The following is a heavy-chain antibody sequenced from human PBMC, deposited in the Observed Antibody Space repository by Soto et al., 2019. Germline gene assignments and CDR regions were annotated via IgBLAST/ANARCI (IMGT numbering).Heavy chain of an antibody. CDR2: INSDGSSA. V-gene: IGHV3-74*01. CDR3: ARTVAAAGTGGYFDY. D-gene: IGHD6-13*01. CDR1: GFTFSSYW. Sequence: PGGSLRLSCEPSGFTFSSYWMHWVRQAPGKGLVWVSRINSDGSSASYADSVMGRFTISRDNAKNTLYLQLNSLRVEDTAVYYCARTVAAAGTGGYFDYWGQGT. J-gene: IGHJ4*02.